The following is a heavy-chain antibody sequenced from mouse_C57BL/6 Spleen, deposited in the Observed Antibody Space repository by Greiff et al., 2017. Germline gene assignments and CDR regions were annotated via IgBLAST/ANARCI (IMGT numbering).Heavy chain of an antibody. Sequence: VKLQESGAELVRPGTSVKVSCKASGYAFTNYLIEWVKQRPGQGLEWIGVINPGSGGTNYNEKFKGKATLTADKSSSTAYMQLSSLTSEDSAVYFCARRAIYYGYDGFAYWGQGTLVTVSA. CDR1: GYAFTNYL. CDR2: INPGSGGT. V-gene: IGHV1-54*01. D-gene: IGHD2-2*01. J-gene: IGHJ3*01. CDR3: ARRAIYYGYDGFAY.